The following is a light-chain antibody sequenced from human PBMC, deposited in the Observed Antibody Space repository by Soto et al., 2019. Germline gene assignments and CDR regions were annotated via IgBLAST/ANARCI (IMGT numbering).Light chain of an antibody. Sequence: QSVLTQSPSASASLGASVKLTCTLSSGHSSYAIAWHQQQPEKGPRYLMKLNSDGSHSKGDGIPDRFSGSSSGAERYLTSSSLQSEDEADYYCQTWGTGKVFGGGTKLTVL. CDR1: SGHSSYA. CDR3: QTWGTGKV. CDR2: LNSDGSH. J-gene: IGLJ3*02. V-gene: IGLV4-69*01.